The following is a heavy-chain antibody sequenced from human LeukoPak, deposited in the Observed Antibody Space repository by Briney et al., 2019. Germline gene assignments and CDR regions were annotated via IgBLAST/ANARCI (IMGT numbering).Heavy chain of an antibody. V-gene: IGHV1-2*02. J-gene: IGHJ4*02. CDR2: INPNSGGT. CDR1: GYTFTGYY. CDR3: ARGDEVVTQYYFDY. Sequence: GASVKVSCKASGYTFTGYYMHWVRQAPGQGLEWMGWINPNSGGTNYAQKFQGRVTMTRDTPISTAYMELSRLRSDDTAVYYCARGDEVVTQYYFDYWGQGTLVTVSS. D-gene: IGHD4-23*01.